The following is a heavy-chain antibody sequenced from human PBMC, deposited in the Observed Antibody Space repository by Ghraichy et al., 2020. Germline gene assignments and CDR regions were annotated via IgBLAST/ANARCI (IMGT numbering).Heavy chain of an antibody. CDR3: VRAGVYDY. D-gene: IGHD5/OR15-5a*01. CDR1: GYIFTDYY. V-gene: IGHV1-2*02. J-gene: IGHJ4*02. CDR2: MKPKSGGA. Sequence: ASVKVSCKASGYIFTDYYLHWMRQAPGQGLEWMGAMKPKSGGAFYAQKYQGRVTMTRDPSISTAYLEVKRLRSDDTAIYYCVRAGVYDYWGQGTLVTVSS.